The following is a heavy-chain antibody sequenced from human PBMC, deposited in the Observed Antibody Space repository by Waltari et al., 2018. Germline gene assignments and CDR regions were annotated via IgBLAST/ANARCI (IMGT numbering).Heavy chain of an antibody. Sequence: QVQLQQWGAGLLKPSETLSLTCAVYGGSFSGYYWSWIRQPPGKGLEWIGESNHSRSTHSHPSLESRVTISVDTSKNQFSLKLSSVTAADTAVYYCARLLRFLEWSYYYYYMDVWGKGTTVTVSS. CDR1: GGSFSGYY. D-gene: IGHD3-3*01. V-gene: IGHV4-34*01. J-gene: IGHJ6*03. CDR3: ARLLRFLEWSYYYYYMDV. CDR2: SNHSRST.